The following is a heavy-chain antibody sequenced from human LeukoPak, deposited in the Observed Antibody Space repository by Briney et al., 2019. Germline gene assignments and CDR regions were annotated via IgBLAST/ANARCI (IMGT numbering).Heavy chain of an antibody. J-gene: IGHJ4*02. CDR2: IYYSGST. CDR3: ARSRADTIFGVVITTTYFDY. V-gene: IGHV4-31*03. D-gene: IGHD3-3*01. Sequence: SQTLSLTCTVSGGSISSGGYYWSWIRQHPGEGLEWIGYIYYSGSTYYNPSLKSRVTISVDTSKNQFSLKLSSVTAADTAVYYCARSRADTIFGVVITTTYFDYWGQGTLVTVSS. CDR1: GGSISSGGYY.